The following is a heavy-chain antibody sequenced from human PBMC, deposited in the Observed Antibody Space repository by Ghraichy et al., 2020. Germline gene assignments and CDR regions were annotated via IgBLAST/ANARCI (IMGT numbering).Heavy chain of an antibody. CDR2: ISSDGSST. Sequence: GESLNISCAASGFSFSTYWMHWVRQVPGEGLVWVSRISSDGSSTTYAESVKGRFTVSRDNAKNMVYLQMNSLRAEDTAVYYCARVQLLADDCFNVWGQGTMVTVSS. CDR3: ARVQLLADDCFNV. J-gene: IGHJ3*01. CDR1: GFSFSTYW. V-gene: IGHV3-74*03. D-gene: IGHD2-21*01.